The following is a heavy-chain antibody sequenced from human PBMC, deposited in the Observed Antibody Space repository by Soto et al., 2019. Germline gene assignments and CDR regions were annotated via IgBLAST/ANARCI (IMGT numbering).Heavy chain of an antibody. CDR2: INPSGGST. V-gene: IGHV1-46*01. CDR1: GYTFTSYY. CDR3: ASLWVADSGKNGMDV. D-gene: IGHD6-19*01. Sequence: ASVKVSCKASGYTFTSYYMHWVRQAPGQGLEWMGIINPSGGSTSHAQKFQGRVTMTRDTSTSTVYMELSSLRSEDTAVYYCASLWVADSGKNGMDVWGQGTTVTVSS. J-gene: IGHJ6*02.